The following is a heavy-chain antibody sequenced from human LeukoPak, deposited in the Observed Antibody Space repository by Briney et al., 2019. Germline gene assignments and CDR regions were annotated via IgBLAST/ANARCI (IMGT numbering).Heavy chain of an antibody. D-gene: IGHD4-17*01. V-gene: IGHV5-10-1*01. CDR2: IDPSDSYT. J-gene: IGHJ4*02. CDR1: GYSFTSYW. CDR3: ARHDYGDHGLGD. Sequence: GESLKISCKGSGYSFTSYWISWVRQMPGKGLEWMGRIDPSDSYTNYSPSFQGHVTISADKSISTAYLQWSSLKASDTAMYYYARHDYGDHGLGDWGQGTLVTVSS.